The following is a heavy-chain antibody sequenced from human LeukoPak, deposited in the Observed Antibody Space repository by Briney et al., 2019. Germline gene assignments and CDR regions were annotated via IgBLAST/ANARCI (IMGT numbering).Heavy chain of an antibody. J-gene: IGHJ4*02. CDR3: ARAFCVGDCFVLHIYFDS. CDR2: IYQRATV. CDR1: GFTVSSNY. Sequence: GSLRLSCAASGFTVSSNYMSWVRQAPGKGLEWIGSIYQRATVHYNPSLKSRVTISLDTSKNQFSLNLRSMKASDTAVYYCARAFCVGDCFVLHIYFDSWGLGTLVTVSS. V-gene: IGHV4-38-2*01. D-gene: IGHD2-21*02.